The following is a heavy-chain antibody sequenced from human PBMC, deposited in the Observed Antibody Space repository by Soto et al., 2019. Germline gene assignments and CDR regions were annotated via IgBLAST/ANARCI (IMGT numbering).Heavy chain of an antibody. D-gene: IGHD3-10*01. CDR2: ISFDGSTD. Sequence: VPLVESGGGVVQPGRSLRLSCAASGFTFISYAMHWVRQAPGKGLEWVAVISFDGSTDYYADSVKGRFTISRDNSTHTVYLEMISLRSEHTAAYYCARSRHGSGSYTHFYYGLDVWGQGTTVTVSS. V-gene: IGHV3-30-3*01. CDR3: ARSRHGSGSYTHFYYGLDV. CDR1: GFTFISYA. J-gene: IGHJ6*02.